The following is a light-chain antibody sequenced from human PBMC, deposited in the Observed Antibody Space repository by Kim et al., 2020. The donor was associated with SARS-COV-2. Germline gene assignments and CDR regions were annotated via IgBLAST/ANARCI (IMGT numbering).Light chain of an antibody. J-gene: IGLJ2*01. V-gene: IGLV3-19*01. Sequence: SSELTQDPAVSVALGQTVRITCQGDSLRSYYAGWYQQKPGQAPVLVIYGKNNRPSGIPDRFSGSSSGNTASLTITGAQAEDEAGYYCNSRDSSGNHVVFG. CDR1: SLRSYY. CDR2: GKN. CDR3: NSRDSSGNHVV.